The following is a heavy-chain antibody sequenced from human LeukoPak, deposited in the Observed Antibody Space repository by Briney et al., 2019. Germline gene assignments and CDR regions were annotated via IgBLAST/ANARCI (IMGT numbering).Heavy chain of an antibody. CDR2: INPDSGFT. D-gene: IGHD3-16*01. CDR3: APTAEAYTSWWKV. V-gene: IGHV1-2*02. Sequence: ASVKVSCKASGYKFTDHYMHWVRHAPGQGLEFMGWINPDSGFTNYAQKFKGRVTMTRDTSISTAYLEVRSLTSDDTAVYYCAPTAEAYTSWWKVWGQGILVTVSS. J-gene: IGHJ4*02. CDR1: GYKFTDHY.